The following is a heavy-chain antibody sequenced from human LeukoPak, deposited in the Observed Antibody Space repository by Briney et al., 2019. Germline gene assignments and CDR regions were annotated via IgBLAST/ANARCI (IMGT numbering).Heavy chain of an antibody. Sequence: SETLSLTCTVSGGSISSYYWSWIRQPPGKGLEWIGYIYYSGSTNYNPSLKSRVTISVDTSKNQFSLKLSSVTAADTAVYYCVGGSQYVWGSYRYTYFDYWGQGTLVTVSS. V-gene: IGHV4-59*01. CDR3: VGGSQYVWGSYRYTYFDY. CDR2: IYYSGST. D-gene: IGHD3-16*02. J-gene: IGHJ4*02. CDR1: GGSISSYY.